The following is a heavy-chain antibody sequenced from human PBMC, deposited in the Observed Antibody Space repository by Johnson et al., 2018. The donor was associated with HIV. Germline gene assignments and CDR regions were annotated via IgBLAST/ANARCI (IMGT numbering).Heavy chain of an antibody. V-gene: IGHV3-30*19. D-gene: IGHD5-24*01. J-gene: IGHJ3*02. Sequence: VQLVESGGGVVQPGRSLRLSCAASGFTFSSYGMHWVRQAPGKGLEWVAVISYDGSNKYYADSVKGRFTISRDNSKNTLYLQMNSLRAEDTAVYYCARGEGMATILIWGQGTMVTVSS. CDR1: GFTFSSYG. CDR2: ISYDGSNK. CDR3: ARGEGMATILI.